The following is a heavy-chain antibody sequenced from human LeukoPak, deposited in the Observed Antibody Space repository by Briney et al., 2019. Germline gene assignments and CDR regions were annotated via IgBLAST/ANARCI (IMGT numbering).Heavy chain of an antibody. Sequence: GGSLRLSCAASGFTFSSYAMHWVRRAPGKGLEWVAVISYDGSNKYYADSVKGRFTISRDNSKNTLYLQMNSLRAEDTAVYYCARDRGRDGYNYQTHYWGQGTLVTVSS. D-gene: IGHD5-24*01. J-gene: IGHJ4*02. CDR3: ARDRGRDGYNYQTHY. V-gene: IGHV3-30-3*01. CDR2: ISYDGSNK. CDR1: GFTFSSYA.